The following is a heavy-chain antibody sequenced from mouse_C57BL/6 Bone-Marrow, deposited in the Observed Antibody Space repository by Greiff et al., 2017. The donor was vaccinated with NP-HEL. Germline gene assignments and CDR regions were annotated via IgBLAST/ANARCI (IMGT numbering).Heavy chain of an antibody. V-gene: IGHV14-2*01. CDR2: IDPEDGET. CDR3: ARDYYGSPLSF. J-gene: IGHJ3*01. CDR1: GFNIKDYY. D-gene: IGHD1-1*01. Sequence: EVQLQQSGAELVKPGASVKLSCTASGFNIKDYYLHWVKQRTEQGLEWIGRIDPEDGETKYAPHFQGKAPITADTSSNTAYLQLSSLTSEDTAVYYCARDYYGSPLSFWGQGTLVTVSA.